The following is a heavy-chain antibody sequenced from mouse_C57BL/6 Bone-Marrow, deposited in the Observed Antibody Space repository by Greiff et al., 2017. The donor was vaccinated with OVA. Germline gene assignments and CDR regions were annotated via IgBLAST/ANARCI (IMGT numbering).Heavy chain of an antibody. CDR1: GYTFTSYW. CDR2: IHPNSGST. Sequence: VKLQQPGAELVKPGASVKLSCKASGYTFTSYWMHWVKQRPGQGLEWIGMIHPNSGSTNYNEKFKSKATLTVDKSSSTAYMQLSSLTSEDSAVYYCARSEDYGFDYWGQGTTLTVSS. J-gene: IGHJ2*01. CDR3: ARSEDYGFDY. V-gene: IGHV1-64*01. D-gene: IGHD2-4*01.